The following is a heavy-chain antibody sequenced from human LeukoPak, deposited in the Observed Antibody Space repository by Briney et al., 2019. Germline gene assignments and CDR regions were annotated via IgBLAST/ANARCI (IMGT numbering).Heavy chain of an antibody. CDR2: IYYSGST. CDR1: GGSIGSSSYY. Sequence: KSSETLSLTCTVSGGSIGSSSYYWGCIRQPPGKGLECIGSIYYSGSTYYNPSLKSRVTISVDTSKNQFSLKLSSVTAADTAVYYCARDLGVPGAFDIWGQGTMVTVSS. D-gene: IGHD4/OR15-4a*01. CDR3: ARDLGVPGAFDI. J-gene: IGHJ3*02. V-gene: IGHV4-39*07.